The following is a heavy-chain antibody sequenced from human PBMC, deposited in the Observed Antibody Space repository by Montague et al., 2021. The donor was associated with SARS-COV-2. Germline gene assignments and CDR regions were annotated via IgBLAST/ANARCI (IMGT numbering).Heavy chain of an antibody. CDR2: IFHTEAT. V-gene: IGHV4-4*02. D-gene: IGHD2-21*01. J-gene: IGHJ4*02. CDR3: ASALAHFDY. CDR1: GDSVSSSYW. Sequence: SETLSLTCTVSGDSVSSSYWWSWVRQAPGKGLEWIGEIFHTEATNYKPSLKSRVIISLDKSKNQFSLNLNSVTAADTAVYFCASALAHFDYWGQGTLVTVSS.